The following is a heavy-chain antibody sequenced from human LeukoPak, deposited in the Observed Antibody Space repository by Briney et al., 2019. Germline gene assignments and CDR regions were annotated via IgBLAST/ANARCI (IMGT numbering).Heavy chain of an antibody. J-gene: IGHJ4*02. CDR2: INYSVDT. CDR1: GGSISSSDYH. V-gene: IGHV4-39*07. CDR3: ARLIRTTGNYHFDY. D-gene: IGHD3-16*01. Sequence: SETLSLTCTVSGGSISSSDYHWGWIRQPPGKGLEWIGIINYSVDTHDNPSLKSRLTLSADTSRNQFSLRLSSVTAADTTVCYCARLIRTTGNYHFDYWGQGTLVTVSS.